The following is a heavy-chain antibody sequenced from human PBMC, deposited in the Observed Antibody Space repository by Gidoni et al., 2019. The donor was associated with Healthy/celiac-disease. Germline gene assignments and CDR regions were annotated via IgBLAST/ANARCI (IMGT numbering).Heavy chain of an antibody. CDR2: ISSSSSYI. Sequence: EVQLVESWCGLVKPGGSLRLSCAAAGVTFRMCSMNWVRQAPGKGLEWVSSISSSSSYIYYADSVKGRFTISRDNAKNSLYLQMNSLRAEDTAVYYCARMIPVDYDSSGYIDYWGQGTLVTVSS. V-gene: IGHV3-21*01. CDR1: GVTFRMCS. D-gene: IGHD3-22*01. CDR3: ARMIPVDYDSSGYIDY. J-gene: IGHJ4*02.